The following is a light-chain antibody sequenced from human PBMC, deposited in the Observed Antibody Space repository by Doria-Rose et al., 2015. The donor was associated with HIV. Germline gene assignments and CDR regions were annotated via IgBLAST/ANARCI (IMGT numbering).Light chain of an antibody. CDR2: EDS. J-gene: IGKJ3*01. Sequence: TQSPLSLSVTPGQPASISCRSSQSLVHCDGTTYLYCYLQKSGQSPQLLIYEDSNRFSGVPDRFSGSGSGTDFTLKISRVEPEDFGVYYCMQTILLPFTFGPGTTVDIK. CDR1: QSLVHCDGTTY. V-gene: IGKV2D-29*02. CDR3: MQTILLPFT.